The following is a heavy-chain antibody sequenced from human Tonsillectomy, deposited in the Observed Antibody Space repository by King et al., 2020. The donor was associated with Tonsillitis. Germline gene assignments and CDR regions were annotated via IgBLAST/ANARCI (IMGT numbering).Heavy chain of an antibody. V-gene: IGHV1-18*04. J-gene: IGHJ6*02. CDR1: GYTFTSYG. CDR3: ARMQYYYESSGYYSDYYYYGMDV. CDR2: ISAYNGNT. D-gene: IGHD3-22*01. Sequence: VQLVESGAEVKKPGASVKVSCTASGYTFTSYGISWVRQAPGQGLEWMGWISAYNGNTNYAQKLQGRVTMTTDTSTSTAYMELRSLRSDDTAVYYCARMQYYYESSGYYSDYYYYGMDVWGQGTTVTVSS.